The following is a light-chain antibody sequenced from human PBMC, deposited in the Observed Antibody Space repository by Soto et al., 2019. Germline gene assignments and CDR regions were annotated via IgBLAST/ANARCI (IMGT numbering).Light chain of an antibody. CDR1: QGISSY. J-gene: IGKJ3*01. CDR3: QQLKSYPFT. CDR2: AAS. Sequence: DIPLTQSPSFLSASVGDRVTITCRASQGISSYLAWYQQKPGKAPRLLIFAASTLQSGVPSRFTGSGSGTEFTLTVSSLQPEDFATYYCQQLKSYPFTFGPGTKVDIK. V-gene: IGKV1-9*01.